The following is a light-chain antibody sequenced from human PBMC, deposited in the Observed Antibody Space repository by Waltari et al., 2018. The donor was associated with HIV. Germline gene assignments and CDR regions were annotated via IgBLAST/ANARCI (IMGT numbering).Light chain of an antibody. CDR2: SNS. J-gene: IGLJ2*01. V-gene: IGLV1-44*01. Sequence: QSVLSQPPSASGTPGQRVTISCSGSRSNIGRNTLHLYPQLPGTAPKLLIYSNSQRPSGVPDRFSGSKSGTSASLAISGLQSEDEAEYYCAAWDDSLTGSHVIFGGGTKLTVL. CDR1: RSNIGRNT. CDR3: AAWDDSLTGSHVI.